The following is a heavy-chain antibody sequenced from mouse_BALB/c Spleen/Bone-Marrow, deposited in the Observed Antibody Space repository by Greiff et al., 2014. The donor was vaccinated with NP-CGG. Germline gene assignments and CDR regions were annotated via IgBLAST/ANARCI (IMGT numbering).Heavy chain of an antibody. CDR1: GYTFTSYW. Sequence: VQLQQSGAELVKPGASVKLSCKASGYTFTSYWMHWVKQRPGQGLEWIGEINPSNGRTNYNEKFKNKATLTVDKSSSTAYMQLSSLTSEDSAVYYCARRNGDYWGQGTTPTVSS. V-gene: IGHV1S81*02. CDR2: INPSNGRT. CDR3: ARRNGDY. J-gene: IGHJ2*01.